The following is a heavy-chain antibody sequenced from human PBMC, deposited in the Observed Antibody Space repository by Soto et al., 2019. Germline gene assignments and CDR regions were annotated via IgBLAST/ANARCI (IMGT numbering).Heavy chain of an antibody. D-gene: IGHD5-12*01. CDR3: ARGVVATLIRYYYYGMDV. CDR1: GGSISSSNW. CDR2: IYHSGST. J-gene: IGHJ6*02. V-gene: IGHV4-4*02. Sequence: QVQLQESGPGLVKPSGTLSLTCAVSGGSISSSNWWSWVRQPPGKGLEWIGEIYHSGSTNYNPSLKSPVTSSVDKSKNKFYLKLSAVPAADTAVYYCARGVVATLIRYYYYGMDVWGQGTTVTVSS.